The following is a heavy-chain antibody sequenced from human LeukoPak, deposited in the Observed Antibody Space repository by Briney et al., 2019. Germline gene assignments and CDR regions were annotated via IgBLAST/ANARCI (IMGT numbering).Heavy chain of an antibody. Sequence: GGSLRLSCLTSGFIFRDYGLGWVRQAPEMGLEWVSFTRSRIYGGAPEYAASVRGRFSVSRDDSQSIAYLQMNNLQSEDTAVYYCARGQTVTGAKYYFDFWSPGTLVTVSS. J-gene: IGHJ4*02. D-gene: IGHD2/OR15-2a*01. CDR3: ARGQTVTGAKYYFDF. V-gene: IGHV3-49*04. CDR2: TRSRIYGGAP. CDR1: GFIFRDYG.